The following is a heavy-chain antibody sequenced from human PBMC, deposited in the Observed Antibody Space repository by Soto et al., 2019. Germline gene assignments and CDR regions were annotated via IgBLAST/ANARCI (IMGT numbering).Heavy chain of an antibody. D-gene: IGHD2-15*01. CDR3: ARGYCSAVGCYVHYYYGFDV. Sequence: EVKLLQSGGGAGQPGGSLRLPCAAAGFTFRNYAMNWVRQAPGKGLELVSSISSNGGSAYYADSVKGRFTISRDNSKNTLYLQMNSLRADDTAVYYCARGYCSAVGCYVHYYYGFDVWGQGTMVTVSS. V-gene: IGHV3-23*01. CDR1: GFTFRNYA. CDR2: ISSNGGSA. J-gene: IGHJ6*02.